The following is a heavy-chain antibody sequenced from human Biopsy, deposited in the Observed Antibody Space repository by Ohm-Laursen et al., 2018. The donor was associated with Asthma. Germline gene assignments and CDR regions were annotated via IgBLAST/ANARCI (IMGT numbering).Heavy chain of an antibody. V-gene: IGHV3-30*03. CDR2: GGSYYDGGLK. CDR1: GFTFSYYG. D-gene: IGHD3-3*01. Sequence: SLRLSCSASGFTFSYYGMHWARQAPGKGLEWVAVGGSYYDGGLKYYADSVNGRFTVSRDDSKNTLYLQMNSLRPDDTAVYYCARDVMEWYLPAFDFWGQGTLVTVSS. CDR3: ARDVMEWYLPAFDF. J-gene: IGHJ4*02.